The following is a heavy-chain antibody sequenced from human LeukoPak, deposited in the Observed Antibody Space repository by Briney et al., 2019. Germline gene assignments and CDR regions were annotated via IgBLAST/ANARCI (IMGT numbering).Heavy chain of an antibody. CDR2: ISGSSVTT. CDR3: ASRDTTGLYYFDY. CDR1: GFTFSNYI. J-gene: IGHJ4*02. Sequence: GGSLRLSCAAPGFTFSNYIMSWVRQGPEKGLGWVSSISGSSVTTSYADSLKGRFSISRDNSTNTLYLQMNSLRAETTAVYYSASRDTTGLYYFDYWGQGTMVTVSS. V-gene: IGHV3-23*01. D-gene: IGHD2-8*01.